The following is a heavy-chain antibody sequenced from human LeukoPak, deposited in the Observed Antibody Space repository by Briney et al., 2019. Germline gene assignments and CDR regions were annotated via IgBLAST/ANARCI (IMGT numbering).Heavy chain of an antibody. CDR3: AGGGPQQLILT. CDR1: GASISSSH. V-gene: IGHV4-4*09. Sequence: SETLSLTCTVSGASISSSHWSWIRQPPGKGLEWIGCFYSIGTTNYNPSLKSRVTISVDTSKNQFSLRLTSVTAADTAVYCAGGGPQQLILTWGQGALVTVSS. J-gene: IGHJ4*02. D-gene: IGHD6-13*01. CDR2: FYSIGTT.